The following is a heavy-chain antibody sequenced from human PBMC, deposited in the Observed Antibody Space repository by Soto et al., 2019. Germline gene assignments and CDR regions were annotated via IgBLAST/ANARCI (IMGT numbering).Heavy chain of an antibody. J-gene: IGHJ4*02. CDR3: AKDVHYDSSGGLAH. V-gene: IGHV3-23*01. Sequence: EVRLLESGGGLEQPGGSLRLSCTTSGFTFDNFAMSWVRQAPGRWLEWVSAISGGGGGTYYADSVKGRFIISRDNSKNTVYLQVNGLRPDETAVYYCAKDVHYDSSGGLAHWGQGTLVTVSS. D-gene: IGHD3-22*01. CDR2: ISGGGGGT. CDR1: GFTFDNFA.